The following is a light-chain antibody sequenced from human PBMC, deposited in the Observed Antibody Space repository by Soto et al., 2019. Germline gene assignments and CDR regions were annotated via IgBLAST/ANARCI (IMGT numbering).Light chain of an antibody. CDR1: KLGDKY. CDR3: QAWDSSTAYV. CDR2: QDS. V-gene: IGLV3-1*01. J-gene: IGLJ1*01. Sequence: SYELTQLPSVSVSPGQTASITCSGDKLGDKYAYWYQQKPGQSPVLVIYQDSKRPSGIPERFSGSNSGNTATLTISGTQAVDEADYYCQAWDSSTAYVFGIGTKLTVL.